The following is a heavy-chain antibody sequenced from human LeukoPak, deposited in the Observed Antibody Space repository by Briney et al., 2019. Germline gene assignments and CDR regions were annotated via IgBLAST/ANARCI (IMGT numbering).Heavy chain of an antibody. CDR3: ARHSIVVVPAAPGGDAFDI. Sequence: NPSETLSPTCTVSGGSISSSSYYWGWIRQPPGKGLEWIGSIYYSGSTYYNPSLKSRVTISVDTSKNQFSLKLSSVTAADTAVYYCARHSIVVVPAAPGGDAFDIWGQGTMVTVSS. CDR1: GGSISSSSYY. CDR2: IYYSGST. J-gene: IGHJ3*02. V-gene: IGHV4-39*01. D-gene: IGHD2-2*01.